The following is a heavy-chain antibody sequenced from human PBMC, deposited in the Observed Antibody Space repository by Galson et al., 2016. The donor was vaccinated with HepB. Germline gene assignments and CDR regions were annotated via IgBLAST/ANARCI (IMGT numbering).Heavy chain of an antibody. D-gene: IGHD3-22*01. CDR2: VSSSSTTI. Sequence: SLRLSCAASGFTFSSYSMHWVRQAPGKGLEWLSYVSSSSTTIYYADSVKGRFTISRDNAKKSLYLQMDSLRDADTAVYYCATLPHYYDSSGYYNGGAFDIWGQGTMVTVSS. J-gene: IGHJ3*02. V-gene: IGHV3-48*02. CDR3: ATLPHYYDSSGYYNGGAFDI. CDR1: GFTFSSYS.